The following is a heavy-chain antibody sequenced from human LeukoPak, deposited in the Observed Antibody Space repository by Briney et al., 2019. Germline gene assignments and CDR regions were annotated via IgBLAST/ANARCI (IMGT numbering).Heavy chain of an antibody. D-gene: IGHD5-12*01. CDR2: IYYTGDT. CDR3: ARDRGYSGYDYYGMDV. CDR1: GGSISRYY. J-gene: IGHJ6*02. V-gene: IGHV4-59*01. Sequence: SETLSLTCTVSGGSISRYYWNWIRQPPGKGLEWIGYIYYTGDTNYTPSLRSRVTISVDTSKTQFSLKLTSVTAADTAVYYCARDRGYSGYDYYGMDVWGQGTTVTVSS.